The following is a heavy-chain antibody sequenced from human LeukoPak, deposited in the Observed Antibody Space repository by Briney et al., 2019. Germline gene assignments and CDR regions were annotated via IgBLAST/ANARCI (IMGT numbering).Heavy chain of an antibody. CDR3: TRPYGDYAGNAFDI. J-gene: IGHJ3*02. CDR2: IRSKAYSGTT. Sequence: PGGSLRLSCTASGFTFGDYAMSWVRQAPGKGLEWVGFIRSKAYSGTTEYAASVKGRFTISRDDSKSIAYLQMNSLKTEDTAVYYCTRPYGDYAGNAFDIWGQGTMVTVSS. D-gene: IGHD4-17*01. V-gene: IGHV3-49*04. CDR1: GFTFGDYA.